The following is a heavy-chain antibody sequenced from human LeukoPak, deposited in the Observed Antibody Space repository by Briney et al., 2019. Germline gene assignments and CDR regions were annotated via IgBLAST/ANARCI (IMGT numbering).Heavy chain of an antibody. D-gene: IGHD1-26*01. J-gene: IGHJ4*02. V-gene: IGHV1-2*02. CDR3: ASLEGASSFDY. CDR2: INPNSGGT. CDR1: GYTFTSYG. Sequence: ASVKVSCKASGYTFTSYGISWVRQAPGQGLEWMGWINPNSGGTNYAQKFQGRVTMTRDTSISTAYMELSRLRSDDTAVYYCASLEGASSFDYWGQGTLVTVSS.